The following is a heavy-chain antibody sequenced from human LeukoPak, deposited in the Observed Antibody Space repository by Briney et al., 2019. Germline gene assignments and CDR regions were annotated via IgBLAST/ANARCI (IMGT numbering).Heavy chain of an antibody. CDR1: GFTFNNYG. J-gene: IGHJ4*02. D-gene: IGHD4-17*01. Sequence: GGSLRLSCAASGFTFNNYGIHWVRQAPGKGLEWVSFIRYDGSNKYYADSVKGRFTIYRDNSKNPLYLLMNGLKPEDTAVYYCAKGRYLTIVTTFYFDYWGQGTLVTVSS. V-gene: IGHV3-30*02. CDR2: IRYDGSNK. CDR3: AKGRYLTIVTTFYFDY.